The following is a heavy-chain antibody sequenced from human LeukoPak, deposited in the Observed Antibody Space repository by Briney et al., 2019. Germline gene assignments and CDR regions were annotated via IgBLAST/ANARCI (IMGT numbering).Heavy chain of an antibody. D-gene: IGHD5-18*01. CDR3: ARGGGYSFGPTELDF. Sequence: GGSLRLSCAASGFTFSSYGMHWVRQAPGKGLEWVAFIRYDGSNKYYADSVKGRFTISRDNSKNTLYLQMNGLRAEDTAVYYCARGGGYSFGPTELDFWGQGTLVTVSS. CDR1: GFTFSSYG. V-gene: IGHV3-30*02. J-gene: IGHJ4*02. CDR2: IRYDGSNK.